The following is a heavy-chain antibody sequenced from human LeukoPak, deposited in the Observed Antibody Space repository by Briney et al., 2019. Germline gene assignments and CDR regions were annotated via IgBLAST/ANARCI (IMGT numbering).Heavy chain of an antibody. CDR3: VTDWPVW. V-gene: IGHV3-48*01. CDR2: INDRSTTT. CDR1: GFSFSGFG. D-gene: IGHD3-16*01. Sequence: PGGSLRLSCAASGFSFSGFGMHWARQAPGKGLEWVSYINDRSTTTYYADSVKARFTISRDNAKNSLFLQMNSLRAEDTAVYFCVTDWPVWWGQGTLVTVSS. J-gene: IGHJ4*02.